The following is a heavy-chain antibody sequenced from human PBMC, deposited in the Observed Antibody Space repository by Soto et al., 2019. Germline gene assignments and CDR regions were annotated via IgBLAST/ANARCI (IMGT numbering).Heavy chain of an antibody. D-gene: IGHD4-17*01. CDR2: IGTAGDT. Sequence: GGSLRLSCAASGFTFSSYDMHWVRQATGKGLEWVSAIGTAGDTYYPGSVKGRFTISRENAKNSLYLQMNSLRAEDTAVYYCARAAATVTGCYWFDPWGQGTLVTVSS. CDR1: GFTFSSYD. CDR3: ARAAATVTGCYWFDP. V-gene: IGHV3-13*01. J-gene: IGHJ5*02.